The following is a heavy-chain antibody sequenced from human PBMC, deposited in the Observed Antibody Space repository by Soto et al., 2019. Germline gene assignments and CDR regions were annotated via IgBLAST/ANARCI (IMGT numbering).Heavy chain of an antibody. CDR2: ISGSGGST. Sequence: EVQLLESGGGLVQPGGSLRLSCAASGFTFSSYAMSWVRQAPGKGLEWVSAISGSGGSTYYADSVKGRFTISRDNSKNTLYLQMNSLRAEDTAVYYCAKDITMVRGVIGWFDPWGQGTLVTVSS. V-gene: IGHV3-23*01. J-gene: IGHJ5*02. D-gene: IGHD3-10*01. CDR3: AKDITMVRGVIGWFDP. CDR1: GFTFSSYA.